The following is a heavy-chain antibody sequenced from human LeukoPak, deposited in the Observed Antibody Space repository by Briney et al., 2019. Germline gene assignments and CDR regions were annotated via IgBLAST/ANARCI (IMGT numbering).Heavy chain of an antibody. CDR2: IYYSGST. J-gene: IGHJ5*02. Sequence: SETLSLTCTVSGGSISSYYWSWIRQPPGKGLGWIGYIYYSGSTNYNPSLKSRVTISVDTSKNQFSLKLSSVTAADTAVYYCARDRFSWFDPWGQGTLVTVSS. D-gene: IGHD3-10*01. CDR1: GGSISSYY. V-gene: IGHV4-59*01. CDR3: ARDRFSWFDP.